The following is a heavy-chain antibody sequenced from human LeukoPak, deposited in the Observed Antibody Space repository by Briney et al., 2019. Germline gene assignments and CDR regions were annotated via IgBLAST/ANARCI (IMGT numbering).Heavy chain of an antibody. CDR1: GFTFSRYS. Sequence: PGGALRLSCAASGFTFSRYSMNWVGQAPGKGVEWVSYISSISSTIYYADSVKGRFTISRDNAKTSVYLHMNSLRDEDTAVYYCGRTDGMDVWGQGTTVTVSS. J-gene: IGHJ6*02. CDR3: GRTDGMDV. V-gene: IGHV3-48*02. CDR2: ISSISSTI.